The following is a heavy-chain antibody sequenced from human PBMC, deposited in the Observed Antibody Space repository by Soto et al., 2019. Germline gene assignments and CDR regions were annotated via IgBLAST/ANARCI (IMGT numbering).Heavy chain of an antibody. V-gene: IGHV4-4*07. CDR1: GGSISSFY. J-gene: IGHJ6*02. CDR3: ASSSLYGMDV. CDR2: IYSGGRN. Sequence: QVQLQESGPGLVKPSETLSLTCTVSGGSISSFYWSWIRQPAGKGLEWIGRIYSGGRNNYNPSLKSRLIISIDTSKNQFSLKVGSVTAADTAVYYCASSSLYGMDVWGQGTTVTVSS.